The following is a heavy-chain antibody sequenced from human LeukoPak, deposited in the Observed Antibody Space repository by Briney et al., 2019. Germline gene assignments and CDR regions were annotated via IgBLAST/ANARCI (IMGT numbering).Heavy chain of an antibody. V-gene: IGHV4-61*08. CDR2: MHYSGTT. CDR3: ARERRDEYYYDSSAGIGGAFDI. CDR1: GGSISGGSISGYH. J-gene: IGHJ3*02. Sequence: SETLSLTCSVSGGSISGGSISGYHWSWIRQPPGKGLELIAYMHYSGTTHYNPSLKSRVSISVDTSRKQISLELTSVTAADTAVYYCARERRDEYYYDSSAGIGGAFDIWGQGTMVTVSS. D-gene: IGHD3-22*01.